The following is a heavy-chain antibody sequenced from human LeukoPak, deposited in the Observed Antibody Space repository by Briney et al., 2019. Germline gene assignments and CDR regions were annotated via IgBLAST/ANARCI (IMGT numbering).Heavy chain of an antibody. CDR3: ARARGYSSSWYGWFDP. D-gene: IGHD6-13*01. J-gene: IGHJ5*02. CDR2: ISAYNGNT. V-gene: IGHV1-18*01. CDR1: GYTFTSYG. Sequence: ASAKVSCKASGYTFTSYGISWVRQAPGQGLEWMGWISAYNGNTNYAQKLQGRVTMTTDTSTSTAYMELRSLRSDDTAVYYCARARGYSSSWYGWFDPWGQGTLVTVSS.